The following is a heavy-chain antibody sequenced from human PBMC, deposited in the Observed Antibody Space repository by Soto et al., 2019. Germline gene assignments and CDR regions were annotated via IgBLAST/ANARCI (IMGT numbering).Heavy chain of an antibody. CDR3: ARDGLPSDYYDSSGYYWSFDY. J-gene: IGHJ4*02. CDR1: GFTFSSYA. Sequence: GGSLRLSCAASGFTFSSYAMHWVRQAPGKGLEWVAVISYDGSNKYYADSVKGRFTISRDNSKNTLYLQMNSLRAEDTAVYYCARDGLPSDYYDSSGYYWSFDYWGQGTLVTVSS. D-gene: IGHD3-22*01. V-gene: IGHV3-30-3*01. CDR2: ISYDGSNK.